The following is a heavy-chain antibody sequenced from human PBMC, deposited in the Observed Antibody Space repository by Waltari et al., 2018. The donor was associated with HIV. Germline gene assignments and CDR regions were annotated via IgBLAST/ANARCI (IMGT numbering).Heavy chain of an antibody. CDR2: ISGSGGST. D-gene: IGHD3-22*01. CDR3: AKEGIIVITDAFDI. V-gene: IGHV3-23*01. J-gene: IGHJ3*02. Sequence: GLEWVSSISGSGGSTYYADSVKGRFTVSRDNSKDTLFLQMNSLRAEDTALYYCAKEGIIVITDAFDIWGQGTMVIVSS.